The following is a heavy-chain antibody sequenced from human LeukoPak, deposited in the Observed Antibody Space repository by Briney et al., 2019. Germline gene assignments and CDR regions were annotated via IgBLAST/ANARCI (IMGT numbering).Heavy chain of an antibody. CDR1: GFTFSNYA. V-gene: IGHV3-23*01. CDR2: ITKNGDKT. CDR3: ARDSYGANAY. D-gene: IGHD1-26*01. Sequence: TGGSLRLSCVASGFTFSNYAMRWVRQAPGKGLEWVSTITKNGDKTYYADSVKGRFAISRDNSKNTMYLQVDSVRAEDTALYYCARDSYGANAYWGQGTLVTVSS. J-gene: IGHJ4*02.